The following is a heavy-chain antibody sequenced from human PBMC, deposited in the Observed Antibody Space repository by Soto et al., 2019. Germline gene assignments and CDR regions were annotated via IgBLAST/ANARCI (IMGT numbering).Heavy chain of an antibody. CDR3: ARDYSGGYNWFDT. CDR1: GGSITNYY. Sequence: SETLSLTCTVSGGSITNYYWNWIRQTPGKGLEWIAYIYYSGYTNYNPSLKSRVTISVDTSKNQFSLHLSSVTAADTAVYYRARDYSGGYNWFDTWGQGTLVTVSS. D-gene: IGHD2-15*01. J-gene: IGHJ5*02. CDR2: IYYSGYT. V-gene: IGHV4-59*01.